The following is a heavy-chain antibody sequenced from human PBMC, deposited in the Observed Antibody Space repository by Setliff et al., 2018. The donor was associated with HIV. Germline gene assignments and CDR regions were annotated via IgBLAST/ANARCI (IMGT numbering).Heavy chain of an antibody. D-gene: IGHD3-10*01. V-gene: IGHV3-23*01. J-gene: IGHJ6*02. CDR2: ISGSGGDT. CDR3: AREMEIWFGELFYYYGMDV. CDR1: GFTFSSYA. Sequence: GGSLRLSCASSGFTFSSYAMTWVRQAPGKGLECVAVISGSGGDTYHADSVKGRFTISRDNSKNTLYLQMNSLRAEDTAVYYCAREMEIWFGELFYYYGMDVWGQGTTVTVSS.